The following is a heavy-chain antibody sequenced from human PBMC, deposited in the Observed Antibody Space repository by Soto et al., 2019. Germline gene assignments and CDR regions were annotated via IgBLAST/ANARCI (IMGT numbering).Heavy chain of an antibody. Sequence: GGSLRLSCAASGFTFSSYGMSWVRQSPGKGLEWVSAISGSGGSTYYADSVKGRFTISRDNSKNTLYLQMNSLRAEDTAVYYCAKDGRLYLRYGMDVWGQGTTVTVSS. V-gene: IGHV3-23*01. CDR3: AKDGRLYLRYGMDV. CDR2: ISGSGGST. J-gene: IGHJ6*02. CDR1: GFTFSSYG. D-gene: IGHD2-8*01.